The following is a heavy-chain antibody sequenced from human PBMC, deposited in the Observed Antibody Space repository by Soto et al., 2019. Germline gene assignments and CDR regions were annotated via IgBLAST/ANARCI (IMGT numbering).Heavy chain of an antibody. CDR1: GYTFTSYG. Sequence: ASVEVSCRASGYTFTSYGISGVRQAPGQGLEWMGWISAYNGNTNYAQKLQGRVTMTTDTSTSTAYMELRSLRSDDAAVYYCARMGVVPVNWFDPWGQGTLVTVSS. D-gene: IGHD2-2*01. J-gene: IGHJ5*02. CDR3: ARMGVVPVNWFDP. V-gene: IGHV1-18*01. CDR2: ISAYNGNT.